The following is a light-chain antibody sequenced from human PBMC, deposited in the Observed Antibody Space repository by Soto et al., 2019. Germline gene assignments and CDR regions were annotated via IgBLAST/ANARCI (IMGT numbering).Light chain of an antibody. J-gene: IGKJ1*01. CDR1: QDIGSS. V-gene: IGKV1-16*01. CDR2: AAS. CDR3: QQYNSYPRT. Sequence: DIQMTQSPSSLSVSVGDRVTITCRASQDIGSSLGWFQQKPGKAPKSLIYAASTLQVGVPSRFSSSGSGTDFILTISSLQPEDFATYYCQQYNSYPRTFGQGTKVEIK.